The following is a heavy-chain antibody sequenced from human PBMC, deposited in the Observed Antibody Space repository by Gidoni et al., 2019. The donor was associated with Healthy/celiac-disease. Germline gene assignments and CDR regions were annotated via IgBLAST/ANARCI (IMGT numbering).Heavy chain of an antibody. CDR3: ARRGRYCSGGSCYGTSWFDP. D-gene: IGHD2-15*01. CDR2: IYYSGST. CDR1: GGSISRSSYY. J-gene: IGHJ5*02. V-gene: IGHV4-39*01. Sequence: QLQLQESGPGLVKPSETLSLTCTVSGGSISRSSYYWGWIRQPPGKGLEWIGSIYYSGSTYYNPSLKSRVTISVDTSKNQFSLKLSSVTAADTAVYYCARRGRYCSGGSCYGTSWFDPWGQGTLVTVSS.